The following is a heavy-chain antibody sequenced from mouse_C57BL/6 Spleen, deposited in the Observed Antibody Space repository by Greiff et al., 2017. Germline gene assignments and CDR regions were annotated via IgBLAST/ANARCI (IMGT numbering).Heavy chain of an antibody. CDR1: GFSFNTYA. J-gene: IGHJ4*01. CDR3: VRHPAMDY. Sequence: EVNLVESGGGLVQPKGSLKLSCAASGFSFNTYAMNWVRQAPGKGLEWVARIRSKSNNYATYYADSVKDRFTISRDDSESMLYLQMNNLRTEDTGMYYCVRHPAMDYWGQGTSVTVSS. V-gene: IGHV10-1*01. CDR2: IRSKSNNYAT.